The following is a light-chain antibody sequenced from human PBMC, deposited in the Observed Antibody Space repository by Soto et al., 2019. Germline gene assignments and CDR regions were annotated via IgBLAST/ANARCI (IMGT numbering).Light chain of an antibody. CDR2: GSF. CDR1: QSVRNNY. J-gene: IGKJ2*01. Sequence: EIVLTQSPGTLSLSPGERASLSCRASQSVRNNYLAWYQQKPGQPPRLLTFGSFNRATGIPDRFSGSGSGTDFSLTISRLEAEAFAVYFCQQYGGSPSYTFGQGTKGEIK. CDR3: QQYGGSPSYT. V-gene: IGKV3-20*01.